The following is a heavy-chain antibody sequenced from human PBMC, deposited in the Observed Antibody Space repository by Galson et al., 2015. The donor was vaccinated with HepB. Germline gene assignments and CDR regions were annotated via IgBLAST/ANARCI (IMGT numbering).Heavy chain of an antibody. J-gene: IGHJ4*02. CDR3: AKDTMVRGALGY. CDR1: GFTFSSYA. CDR2: ISGSGGST. Sequence: SLRLSCAASGFTFSSYAMSWVRQAPGKGLEWVSAISGSGGSTYYADSVKGRFTISRDNSKNTLYLQMNSLRAEDTAVYYCAKDTMVRGALGYWDQGTLVTVSS. D-gene: IGHD3-10*01. V-gene: IGHV3-23*01.